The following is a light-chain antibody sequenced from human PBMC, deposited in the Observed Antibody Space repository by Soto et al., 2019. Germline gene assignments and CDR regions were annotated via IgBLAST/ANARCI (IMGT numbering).Light chain of an antibody. CDR2: DVS. V-gene: IGKV3-11*01. Sequence: IVLIQSPATLSVSPWERATLSCRASQSVSSYLAWYQQKPGQAPRLLIYDVSNRATDIPARFSGSGSGTDFTLTISSLEPEDLAVYFCQQRSNWPRTFGQGTKVDIK. CDR1: QSVSSY. J-gene: IGKJ1*01. CDR3: QQRSNWPRT.